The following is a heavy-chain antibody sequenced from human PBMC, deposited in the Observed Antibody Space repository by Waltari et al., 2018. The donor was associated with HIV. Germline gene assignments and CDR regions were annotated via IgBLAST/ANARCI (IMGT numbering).Heavy chain of an antibody. Sequence: EVQLVQSGAEVKEPGESLKISCQVSGYIFNNFWIGWVRQMPGKGLEWMAIIYPDDSDTRYSPSFQGQVTISVDKSISTAYLQWSSLKASDTAMYYCALLGIDFNFWGPGTLVTVSS. D-gene: IGHD1-1*01. CDR2: IYPDDSDT. CDR1: GYIFNNFW. J-gene: IGHJ4*02. CDR3: ALLGIDFNF. V-gene: IGHV5-51*03.